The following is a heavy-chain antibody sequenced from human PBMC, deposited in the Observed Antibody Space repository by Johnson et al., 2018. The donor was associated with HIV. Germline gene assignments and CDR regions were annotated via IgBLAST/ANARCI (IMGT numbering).Heavy chain of an antibody. CDR1: GFTFKIYA. D-gene: IGHD5-12*01. CDR2: VSYDGPDK. J-gene: IGHJ3*02. V-gene: IGHV3-30*04. CDR3: ARGGHSGYDYFEALDI. Sequence: QVQLVESGGGLVQPGGSLRLSCAASGFTFKIYAMHWVRQAPGKGLEWVAVVSYDGPDKYYADSVTGRFTISRDNSNNTLYLQLTSLRGEDTATYYCARGGHSGYDYFEALDIWGQGTMVTVSS.